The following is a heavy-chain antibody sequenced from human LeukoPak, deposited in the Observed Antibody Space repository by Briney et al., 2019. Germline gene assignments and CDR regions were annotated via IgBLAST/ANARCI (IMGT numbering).Heavy chain of an antibody. V-gene: IGHV3-30-3*01. CDR3: ARSRAYYYDSSGYYDY. CDR1: GFTFSSYA. D-gene: IGHD3-22*01. CDR2: ISYDGSNK. J-gene: IGHJ4*02. Sequence: PGGFLRLSCAASGFTFSSYAMHWVRQAPGKGLEWVAVISYDGSNKYYADSVKGRFTISRDNSKNTLYLQMNSLRAEDTAVYYCARSRAYYYDSSGYYDYWGQGTLVTVSS.